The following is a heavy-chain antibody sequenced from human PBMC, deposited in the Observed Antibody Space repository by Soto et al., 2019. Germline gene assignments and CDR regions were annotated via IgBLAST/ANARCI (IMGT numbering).Heavy chain of an antibody. CDR2: ISSRISST. Sequence: QAPGKGLEWVSHISSRISSTYYADSVKGRFTISRDNAKNTLYLQMNSLRAEDTAVYYCAKDGLRVVRGVIPGYFDYWGQGTLVTVSS. J-gene: IGHJ4*02. V-gene: IGHV3-48*01. D-gene: IGHD3-10*01. CDR3: AKDGLRVVRGVIPGYFDY.